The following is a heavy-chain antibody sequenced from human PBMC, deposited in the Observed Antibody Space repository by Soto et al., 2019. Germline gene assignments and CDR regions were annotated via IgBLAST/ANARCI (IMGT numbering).Heavy chain of an antibody. Sequence: EVQLVESGGGLVQPGGSLRLSCAASGFTFSSYWMHWVRQAPGKGLVWVSRIDPDETKTNHADSVKGRFTISRDNAKNTLYLQMNSLRAEDTAVYYLTKDITGTKDFWGQGTLVTVSS. D-gene: IGHD1-20*01. V-gene: IGHV3-74*01. CDR3: TKDITGTKDF. CDR1: GFTFSSYW. J-gene: IGHJ4*02. CDR2: IDPDETKT.